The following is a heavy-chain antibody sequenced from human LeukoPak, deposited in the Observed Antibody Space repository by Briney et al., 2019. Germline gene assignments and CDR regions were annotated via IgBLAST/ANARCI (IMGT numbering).Heavy chain of an antibody. Sequence: GGSLRLPRAPSGFTFSSYAMSWVRPAPGKGRAGVSAISGSCGSTSYAGSVKGRFTISRNHSKNTLYLQMNSLRAEDTAVYYCAGGLRGATGNFDYWGQGTLVTVSS. CDR2: ISGSCGST. D-gene: IGHD1-26*01. V-gene: IGHV3-23*01. CDR1: GFTFSSYA. J-gene: IGHJ4*02. CDR3: AGGLRGATGNFDY.